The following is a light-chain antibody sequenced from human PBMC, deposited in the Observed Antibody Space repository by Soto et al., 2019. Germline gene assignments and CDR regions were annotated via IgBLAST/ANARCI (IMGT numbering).Light chain of an antibody. CDR2: DAS. CDR1: QSIGSY. V-gene: IGKV3-11*01. CDR3: QQFSSYPLT. Sequence: EIVLTQSPATLSLSPGERATLSCRASQSIGSYLAWFQHKPGQAPRLLIYDASNRATGIPARFSGGGSGTDFTLTISRLEPEDFAVYYCQQFSSYPLTFGGGTKVDIK. J-gene: IGKJ4*01.